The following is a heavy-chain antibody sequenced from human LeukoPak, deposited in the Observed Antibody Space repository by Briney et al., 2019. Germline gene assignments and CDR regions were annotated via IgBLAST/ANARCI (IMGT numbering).Heavy chain of an antibody. Sequence: QAGGSLRLSCAASGFTFSGSAMHWVRQASGKGLEWVGRIRSKDNTYATTYAASVKGRFTISRDDSKNTAYLQMNSLKTEDTAVYYCHATGIVGAHDPFDLWGQGTMVTVSS. D-gene: IGHD1-26*01. CDR2: IRSKDNTYAT. CDR3: HATGIVGAHDPFDL. V-gene: IGHV3-73*01. CDR1: GFTFSGSA. J-gene: IGHJ3*01.